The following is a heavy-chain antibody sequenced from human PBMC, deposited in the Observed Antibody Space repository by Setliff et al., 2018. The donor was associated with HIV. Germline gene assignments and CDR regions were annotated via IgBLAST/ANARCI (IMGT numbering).Heavy chain of an antibody. D-gene: IGHD3-10*01. CDR3: ARAYFGSGIYY. Sequence: PSETLSLTCTVSGGSISSYYWSWIRQPPGRGLEWLGHIYSSGSTNYNPSLKSRVTISVDTSKNQFSLKLYSVTAADTAVYYCARAYFGSGIYYWGQGTLVTVSS. CDR2: IYSSGST. CDR1: GGSISSYY. J-gene: IGHJ4*02. V-gene: IGHV4-4*09.